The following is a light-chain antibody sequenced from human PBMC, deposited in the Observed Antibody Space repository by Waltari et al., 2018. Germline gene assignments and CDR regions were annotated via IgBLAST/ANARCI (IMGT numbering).Light chain of an antibody. CDR1: HSIGGR. CDR3: HHSDSLPYS. V-gene: IGKV6-21*01. CDR2: DAS. J-gene: IGKJ2*03. Sequence: EIVLTQSPEFQSVTLKEKVTIPCRASHSIGGRLHWYQQKPGQAPKILILDASQSFSGVPSRFSGSGSGTDFTLTIDGLEAEDAATYYCHHSDSLPYSFGQGTKLEIK.